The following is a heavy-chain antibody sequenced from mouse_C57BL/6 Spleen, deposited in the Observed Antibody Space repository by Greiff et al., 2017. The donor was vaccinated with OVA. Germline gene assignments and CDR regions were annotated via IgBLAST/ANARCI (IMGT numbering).Heavy chain of an antibody. V-gene: IGHV3-6*01. Sequence: ESGPGLVKPSQSLSLTCSVTGYSITSGYYWNWIRQFPGNKLEWMGYISYDGSNNYNPSLKNRISITRDTSKNQFFLKLNSVTTEDTATYYCARRGLYDYFDYWGQGTTLTVSS. CDR1: GYSITSGYY. CDR3: ARRGLYDYFDY. CDR2: ISYDGSN. D-gene: IGHD2-3*01. J-gene: IGHJ2*01.